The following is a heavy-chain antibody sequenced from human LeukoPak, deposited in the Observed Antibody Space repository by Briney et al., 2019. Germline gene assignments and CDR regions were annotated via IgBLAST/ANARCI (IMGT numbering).Heavy chain of an antibody. Sequence: SETLSLTCTVSGRPIDSNSWTWIPQPPGKGLVGCGYIYYSATTNYKPSRTSRVTMSVDMSKNQFSLKLSSVTAADTAVYYCARRSSSWKNWFDPWGQGTLVTVSS. CDR3: ARRSSSWKNWFDP. J-gene: IGHJ5*02. D-gene: IGHD6-13*01. V-gene: IGHV4-59*01. CDR2: IYYSATT. CDR1: GRPIDSNS.